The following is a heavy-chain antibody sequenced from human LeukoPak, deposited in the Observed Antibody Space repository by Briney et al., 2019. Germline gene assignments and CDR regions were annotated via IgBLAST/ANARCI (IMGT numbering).Heavy chain of an antibody. D-gene: IGHD3-22*01. CDR1: GFTFSSYA. J-gene: IGHJ4*02. CDR3: AKRYYDSSGYRWFDY. CDR2: ISGISGST. Sequence: GGSLRLSCAASGFTFSSYAMSWVRQAPGKGLEWVSTISGISGSTYYADSVKGRFTISRDNSKNTLYLQMNSLRAEDTAVYYCAKRYYDSSGYRWFDYWGQGTQVTVSS. V-gene: IGHV3-23*01.